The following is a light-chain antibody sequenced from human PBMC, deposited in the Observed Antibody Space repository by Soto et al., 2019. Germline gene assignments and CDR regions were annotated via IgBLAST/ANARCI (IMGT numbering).Light chain of an antibody. CDR1: QSVSSSY. CDR3: QQYAGSPWT. V-gene: IGKV3-20*01. Sequence: EIVLTQSPGTLSLSPGERATLSCRASQSVSSSYLAWYQQKPGQAPRLLIYGASSRATGIPDRFSGSGSGTDFTLTISSLQSEDFAVYYCQQYAGSPWTFGQGTKVDIK. CDR2: GAS. J-gene: IGKJ1*01.